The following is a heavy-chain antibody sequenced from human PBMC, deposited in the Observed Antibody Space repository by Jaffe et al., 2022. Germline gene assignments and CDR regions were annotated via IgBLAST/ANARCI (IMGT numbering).Heavy chain of an antibody. CDR3: ARRDMAFDY. Sequence: QITLKESGPTLVKPTQTLTLTCTFSGFSFSSFGGGVAWIRQPPGKALEWLALIYWDGDKRFSPSLKNRLTITKDTSKNQVVLTMTSMDPVDTATYYCARRDMAFDYWGQGTLVTVSS. CDR1: GFSFSSFGGG. D-gene: IGHD5-12*01. V-gene: IGHV2-5*02. J-gene: IGHJ4*02. CDR2: IYWDGDK.